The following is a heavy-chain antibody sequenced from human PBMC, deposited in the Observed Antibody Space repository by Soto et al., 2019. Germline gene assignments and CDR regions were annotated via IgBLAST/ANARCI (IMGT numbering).Heavy chain of an antibody. CDR1: GFSLSTSGVG. CDR2: IYWNDDK. CDR3: AHRRDYYYGMDV. V-gene: IGHV2-5*01. Sequence: GSGPTLVNPTQTLTLTCTFSGFSLSTSGVGVGWIRQPPGMALEWLALIYWNDDKTYSPSLKSRLTITKDTSKNQVVLTMTNMDPVDTATYYCAHRRDYYYGMDVWGQGTTVTVSS. J-gene: IGHJ6*02.